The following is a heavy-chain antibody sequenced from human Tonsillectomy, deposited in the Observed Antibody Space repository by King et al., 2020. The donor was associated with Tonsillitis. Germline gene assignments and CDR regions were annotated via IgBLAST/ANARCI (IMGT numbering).Heavy chain of an antibody. D-gene: IGHD2/OR15-2a*01. CDR3: AKPREYPSYYFDY. J-gene: IGHJ4*02. CDR1: GFTFSTYA. V-gene: IGHV3-23*04. Sequence: VQLVESGGGLVQPGGSLRLSCAASGFTFSTYAMSWVRQAPGKGLEWVSVISGSGGSTYYADSVKGRFTISRDNSKNTLYLQMNSLRAEDTAVYYCAKPREYPSYYFDYWGQGTLVTVSS. CDR2: ISGSGGST.